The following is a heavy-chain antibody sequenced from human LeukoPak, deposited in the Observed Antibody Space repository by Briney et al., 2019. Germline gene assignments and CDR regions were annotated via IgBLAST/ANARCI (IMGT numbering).Heavy chain of an antibody. D-gene: IGHD3-22*01. CDR2: IYYSGST. V-gene: IGHV4-59*01. CDR3: ARYYYDSSGYPKALWYFDL. Sequence: SETLSLTCTVSGGSISSYYLSWIRQPPGKGLEWIGYIYYSGSTNYNPSLKSRVTISVDTSKNQFSLKLSSVTAADTAVYYCARYYYDSSGYPKALWYFDLWGRGTLVTVSS. J-gene: IGHJ2*01. CDR1: GGSISSYY.